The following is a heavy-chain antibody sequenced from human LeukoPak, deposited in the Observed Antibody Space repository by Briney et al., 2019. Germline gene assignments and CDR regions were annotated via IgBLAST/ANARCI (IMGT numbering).Heavy chain of an antibody. CDR2: IYYTGRT. J-gene: IGHJ6*02. D-gene: IGHD5-12*01. Sequence: PSAPLSLTCTVSGGSVSSSSYYWGWIRQPPGRGLEWIGSIYYTGRTYYNPSLKSRVTISVDTSNNQFSLRLTSVTAADTAVYYCASSPGGGYELTFYYYGMDVWGQGTTVTVSS. V-gene: IGHV4-39*07. CDR3: ASSPGGGYELTFYYYGMDV. CDR1: GGSVSSSSYY.